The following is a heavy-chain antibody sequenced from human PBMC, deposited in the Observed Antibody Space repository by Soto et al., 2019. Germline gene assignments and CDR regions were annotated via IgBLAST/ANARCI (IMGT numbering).Heavy chain of an antibody. CDR1: GYTFISYG. V-gene: IGHV1-18*01. Sequence: QVQLVQSGAEVKKPGSSVKVSCKASGYTFISYGISWVRQAPGQGLEWMGWISAYNDYTNYAQKLQGRVTMTTDTSTRIAYLELRSLRSDDTAVYYCAREGYYSGSWSYSPPRYYGMDVWGQGTTVPVSS. J-gene: IGHJ6*02. CDR3: AREGYYSGSWSYSPPRYYGMDV. CDR2: ISAYNDYT. D-gene: IGHD3-10*01.